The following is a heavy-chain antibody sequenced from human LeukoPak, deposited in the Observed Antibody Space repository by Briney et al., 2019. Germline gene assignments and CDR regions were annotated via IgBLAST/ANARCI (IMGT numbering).Heavy chain of an antibody. CDR2: ISSIGSTI. D-gene: IGHD5-24*01. CDR1: GYTFSSYD. V-gene: IGHV3-48*03. Sequence: PGGSLRLSCAASGYTFSSYDMHWVRQAPGKGLEWVSYISSIGSTIYYADSVKGRFTISRDNAKNSLYLQMNSLRGDDTAVYYCARPMGDGYNYNAFDIWGQGTMVTVSS. J-gene: IGHJ3*02. CDR3: ARPMGDGYNYNAFDI.